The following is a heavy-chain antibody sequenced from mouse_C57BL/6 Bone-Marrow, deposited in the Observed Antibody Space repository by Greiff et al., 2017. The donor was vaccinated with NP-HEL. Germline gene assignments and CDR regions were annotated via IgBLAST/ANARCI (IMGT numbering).Heavy chain of an antibody. CDR2: INPNNGGT. V-gene: IGHV1-22*01. CDR1: GYTFTDYN. D-gene: IGHD1-1*01. CDR3: ARSYYGSSFWFAY. Sequence: EVQLVESGPELVKPGASVKMSCKASGYTFTDYNMHWVKQSHGKSLEWIGYINPNNGGTSYNQKFKGKATLTVNKSSSTAYMELRSLTSEDSAVYYCARSYYGSSFWFAYWGQGTLVTVSA. J-gene: IGHJ3*01.